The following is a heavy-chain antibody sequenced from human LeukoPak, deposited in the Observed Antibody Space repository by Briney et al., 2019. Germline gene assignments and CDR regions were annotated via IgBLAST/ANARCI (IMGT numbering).Heavy chain of an antibody. Sequence: GGSLRLSCAASGFTVSSNYMSWVRQAPGKGLEWVSVIYSGGSTYYADSVKGRFTISRDNSKNTLYLQMNSLRAEDTAVYYCLPFGYCSGGSCSDAFDIWGQGTMVTVFS. CDR2: IYSGGST. D-gene: IGHD2-15*01. CDR1: GFTVSSNY. CDR3: LPFGYCSGGSCSDAFDI. V-gene: IGHV3-53*01. J-gene: IGHJ3*02.